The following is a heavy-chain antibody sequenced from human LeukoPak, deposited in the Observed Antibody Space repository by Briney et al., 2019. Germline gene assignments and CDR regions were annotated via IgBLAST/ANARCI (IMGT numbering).Heavy chain of an antibody. J-gene: IGHJ4*02. D-gene: IGHD6-13*01. V-gene: IGHV3-48*03. CDR2: ISSSGSTI. Sequence: GGSLRLSCAASGFTFSSYGMNWVRQAPGKGLEWVSYISSSGSTIYYADSVKGRFTISRDNAKNSLYLQMNSLRAEDTAVYYCAREGSSSWHFDYWGQGTLVTVSS. CDR1: GFTFSSYG. CDR3: AREGSSSWHFDY.